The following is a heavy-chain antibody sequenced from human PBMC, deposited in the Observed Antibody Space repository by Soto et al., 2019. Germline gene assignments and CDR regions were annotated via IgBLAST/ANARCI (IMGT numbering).Heavy chain of an antibody. CDR2: IYYSGST. V-gene: IGHV4-59*12. CDR3: ARGVIQ. CDR1: GGSISSYY. Sequence: PSETLSLTCTVSGGSISSYYWSWIRQPPGKGLEWIGYIYYSGSTTYNPSLKSRVTISVDTSKNQFSLKLSSVTAADTAVYYCARGVIQWGQGTLVTVSS. J-gene: IGHJ4*02. D-gene: IGHD3-16*02.